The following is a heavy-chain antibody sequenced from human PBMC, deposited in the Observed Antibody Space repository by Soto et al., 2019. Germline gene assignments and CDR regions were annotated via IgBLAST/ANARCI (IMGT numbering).Heavy chain of an antibody. CDR3: ASPRMWDIVVVPAAVDY. Sequence: GGSLRLSCAASGFTFSSYGMHWVRQAPGKGLEWVAVISYDGSNKYYADSVKGRFTISRDNSKNTLYLQMNSLRAEDTAVYYCASPRMWDIVVVPAAVDYWGQGTLVTVSS. CDR2: ISYDGSNK. CDR1: GFTFSSYG. V-gene: IGHV3-30*03. D-gene: IGHD2-2*01. J-gene: IGHJ4*02.